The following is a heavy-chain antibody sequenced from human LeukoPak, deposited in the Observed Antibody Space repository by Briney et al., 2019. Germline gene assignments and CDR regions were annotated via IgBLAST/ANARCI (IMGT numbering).Heavy chain of an antibody. D-gene: IGHD4-17*01. J-gene: IGHJ4*02. CDR3: ARGAMTTLYY. CDR1: GFSFSSES. CDR2: ISYDGSKK. Sequence: GRSLRLSCAASGFSFSSESMHWVRQAPGKGLEWVAVISYDGSKKYYADSVKGRFTISRDNSKSTVYLQMNSLTTEDTAVYHCARGAMTTLYYWGQGTLVTVSS. V-gene: IGHV3-30*03.